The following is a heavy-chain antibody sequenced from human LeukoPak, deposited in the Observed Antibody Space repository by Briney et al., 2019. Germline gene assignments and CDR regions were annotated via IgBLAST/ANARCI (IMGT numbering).Heavy chain of an antibody. D-gene: IGHD6-19*01. CDR1: GDSVSINSAA. CDR2: TYQRSKWYN. V-gene: IGHV6-1*01. J-gene: IGHJ4*02. CDR3: ARSPSPYSSGWYFDY. Sequence: SQTLSLTCAISGDSVSINSAAWNWIRQSPSRDLEWLGRTYQRSKWYNDYAVSVKSRITINPDISKNQFSLQLNSVTPEDTAVYYCARSPSPYSSGWYFDYWGQGTLVTVSS.